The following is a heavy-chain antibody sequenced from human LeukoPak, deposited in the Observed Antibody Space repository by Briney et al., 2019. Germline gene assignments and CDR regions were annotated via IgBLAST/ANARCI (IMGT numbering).Heavy chain of an antibody. CDR3: ARGPSGYLRVFDY. D-gene: IGHD3-22*01. J-gene: IGHJ4*02. CDR1: GGSISSYY. V-gene: IGHV4-59*01. Sequence: SETLSLTCTVSGGSISSYYWSWIRQPPGKGLEWVGYIYYSGSTNYNLSLKSRVTISVDTSKNQFSLKLSSVTAADTAVYYCARGPSGYLRVFDYWGQGTLVTVSS. CDR2: IYYSGST.